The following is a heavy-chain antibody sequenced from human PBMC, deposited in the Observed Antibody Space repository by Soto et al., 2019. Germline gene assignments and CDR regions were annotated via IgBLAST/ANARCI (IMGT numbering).Heavy chain of an antibody. CDR2: IWSDGNTK. Sequence: QVQLVESGGGVVQPGRSLRLSCAASGFTFSSYGMHWVRQAPGKGLEWVAVIWSDGNTKYYAESVKGRFTISRDNFKNTLFLQMNSLRAEDTAVYYCARGLDGQLYYFDYWGQGTLVTVSS. D-gene: IGHD1-1*01. CDR1: GFTFSSYG. J-gene: IGHJ4*02. V-gene: IGHV3-33*01. CDR3: ARGLDGQLYYFDY.